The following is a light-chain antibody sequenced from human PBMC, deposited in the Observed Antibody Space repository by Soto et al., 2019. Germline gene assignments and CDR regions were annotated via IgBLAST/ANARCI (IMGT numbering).Light chain of an antibody. J-gene: IGKJ2*01. Sequence: DIQMTQSPSSLSASVGDRVTITCPASQDISNYLNWYQQKPGKAPKLLIYDASNLEAGVPSRFNGSGSGTDFTFTISSLHPEDIATYYCQQFANLPYTFGQGTKLEIK. V-gene: IGKV1-33*01. CDR3: QQFANLPYT. CDR2: DAS. CDR1: QDISNY.